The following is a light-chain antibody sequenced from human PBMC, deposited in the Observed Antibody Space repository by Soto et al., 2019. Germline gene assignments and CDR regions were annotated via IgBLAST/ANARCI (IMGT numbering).Light chain of an antibody. CDR2: AVS. V-gene: IGLV2-8*01. J-gene: IGLJ2*01. CDR3: SSYAGSDNVV. Sequence: QSALTQPPSASGSPGQSVTISCTGTSSDVGGYDYVSWYQQHPGKAPKLMIYAVSQRPSGVPDRFSGPKSGNTASLTVSGLQAEDEADYYCSSYAGSDNVVFGGGTKVTVL. CDR1: SSDVGGYDY.